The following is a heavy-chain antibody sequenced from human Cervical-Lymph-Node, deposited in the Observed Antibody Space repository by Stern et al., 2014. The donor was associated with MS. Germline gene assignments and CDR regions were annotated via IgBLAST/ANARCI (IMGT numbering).Heavy chain of an antibody. V-gene: IGHV1-18*01. Sequence: QVQLVQSGAEVKKPGASVKVSCKASGYTFSSYGISWVRQAPGQGLEWVGWISGYNDKTNYAQKLQGRVTMTTETSTNTVYMELRSLRSDDTAVYYCARVPPYYDTRGRLDQRGQGTLVTVSS. D-gene: IGHD3-22*01. J-gene: IGHJ4*02. CDR2: ISGYNDKT. CDR3: ARVPPYYDTRGRLDQ. CDR1: GYTFSSYG.